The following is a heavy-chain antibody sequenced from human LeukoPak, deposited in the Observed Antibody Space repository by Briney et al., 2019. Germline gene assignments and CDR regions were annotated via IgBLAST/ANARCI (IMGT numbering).Heavy chain of an antibody. D-gene: IGHD1-26*01. CDR2: IYYSGST. CDR3: ASGGYSGSYYYYYGMDV. J-gene: IGHJ6*02. CDR1: GGSISSYY. Sequence: PSETLSLTCTVSGGSISSYYWSWIRQPPGKGLEWIGYIYYSGSTNYNPSLKSRVTISVDTSKNQFSLKLSSVTAADTAVYYCASGGYSGSYYYYYGMDVWGQGTTVTVPS. V-gene: IGHV4-59*01.